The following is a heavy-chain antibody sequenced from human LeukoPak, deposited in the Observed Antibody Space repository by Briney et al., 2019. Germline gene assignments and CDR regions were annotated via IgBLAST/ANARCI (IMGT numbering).Heavy chain of an antibody. J-gene: IGHJ4*02. V-gene: IGHV4-34*01. Sequence: SETLSLTCVVYGGSFSGYYWSWIRQPPGKGLEWIGEINHSGSTNYNPSLKSRVTISIDTSKNQFSLKLNSVTAADTAVYYCASLRFTAGYWGQGTLATVSS. CDR1: GGSFSGYY. D-gene: IGHD5-18*01. CDR3: ASLRFTAGY. CDR2: INHSGST.